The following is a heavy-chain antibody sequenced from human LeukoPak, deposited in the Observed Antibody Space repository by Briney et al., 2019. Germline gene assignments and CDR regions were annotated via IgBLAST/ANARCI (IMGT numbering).Heavy chain of an antibody. Sequence: GGSLRLSCTASGFTFSSYWMDWVRQAPGQGLEWVDNIKQDGSEKYYVDSVKGRFTISRDNAKNSLYLQMNSLRAEDTAVYYCARDRDWYSFDSWGQGTLVTVSS. D-gene: IGHD6-19*01. CDR1: GFTFSSYW. CDR2: IKQDGSEK. CDR3: ARDRDWYSFDS. J-gene: IGHJ4*02. V-gene: IGHV3-7*03.